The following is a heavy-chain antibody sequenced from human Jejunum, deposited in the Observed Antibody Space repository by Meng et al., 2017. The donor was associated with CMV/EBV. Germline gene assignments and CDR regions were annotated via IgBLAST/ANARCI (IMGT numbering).Heavy chain of an antibody. CDR2: MNPNSGNT. CDR1: GYTFTSYD. J-gene: IGHJ4*02. CDR3: AREFTIFGVVIMSGY. Sequence: GYTFTSYDINWVRQATGQGLEWMGWMNPNSGNTGYAQKFQGRVTMTRNTSISTAYMELSSLRSEDTAVYYCAREFTIFGVVIMSGYWGQGTLVTVS. V-gene: IGHV1-8*01. D-gene: IGHD3-3*01.